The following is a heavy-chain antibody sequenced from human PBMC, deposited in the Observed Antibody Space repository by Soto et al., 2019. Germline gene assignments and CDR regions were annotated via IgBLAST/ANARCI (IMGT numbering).Heavy chain of an antibody. CDR1: RFTFSIYG. Sequence: QVQLVESGGGVVQPGRTLRLSCAASRFTFSIYGMHWVRQAPGQGLEWEAVIWYDGSNKYYADSVKGRFTISRDNSKNTLYLQMNSLRAEDTAVYYCARSGELRGRASDYWGQGTLVTVSS. V-gene: IGHV3-33*01. J-gene: IGHJ4*02. D-gene: IGHD1-26*01. CDR2: IWYDGSNK. CDR3: ARSGELRGRASDY.